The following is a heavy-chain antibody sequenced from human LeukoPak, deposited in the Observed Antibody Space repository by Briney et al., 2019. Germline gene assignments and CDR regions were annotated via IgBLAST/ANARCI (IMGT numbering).Heavy chain of an antibody. Sequence: GGSLRLSCAASGFAFSSYAMSWVRQAPGKGLEWVSAISGSGGSTYYADSVKGRFTISRDNSKNTLYLQMNSLRAEDTAVYYCAKTLYSYGYDLFEFDPWGQGTLVTVSS. V-gene: IGHV3-23*01. CDR1: GFAFSSYA. D-gene: IGHD5-18*01. CDR3: AKTLYSYGYDLFEFDP. CDR2: ISGSGGST. J-gene: IGHJ5*02.